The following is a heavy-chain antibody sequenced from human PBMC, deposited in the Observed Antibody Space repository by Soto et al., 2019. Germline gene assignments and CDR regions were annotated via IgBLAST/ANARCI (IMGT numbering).Heavy chain of an antibody. CDR3: ARGDHGPSRLYFDP. D-gene: IGHD6-13*01. J-gene: IGHJ4*02. V-gene: IGHV4-59*01. Sequence: SETLSLTVTVSGGPISSYYWSGIRQPPGKGLEWIWYSYYSGSTNDDPALGSRVTISADTSETLFSLNLKFVTAAHPAVYHRARGDHGPSRLYFDPWGQGTLVTVSS. CDR1: GGPISSYY. CDR2: SYYSGST.